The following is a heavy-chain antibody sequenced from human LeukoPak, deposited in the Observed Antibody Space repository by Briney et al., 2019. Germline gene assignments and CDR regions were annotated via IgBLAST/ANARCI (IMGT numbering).Heavy chain of an antibody. CDR3: ARHVGAAAGIVDH. CDR1: GGSISSSSFY. V-gene: IGHV4-39*01. J-gene: IGHJ4*02. D-gene: IGHD6-13*01. CDR2: IYYSGIT. Sequence: SETLSLTCTVSGGSISSSSFYWGWIRQPPGKGLEWIGTIYYSGITYYNPSLKSRVTISVDTSKNQFSLKLSSVTATDTAVYYCARHVGAAAGIVDHWGQGTLVTVSS.